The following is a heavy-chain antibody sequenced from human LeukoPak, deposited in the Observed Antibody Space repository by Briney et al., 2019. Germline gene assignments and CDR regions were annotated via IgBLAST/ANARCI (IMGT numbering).Heavy chain of an antibody. CDR2: ISYDGSNK. J-gene: IGHJ4*02. Sequence: GGSLRLSCAGSGFTFSSYGMHWVRQAPGKGLEWVAVISYDGSNKYYADSVKGRFTISRDDSKSTLYLQMNSLRPEDTAVYYCARERAGGRYFDYWGQGTLVTVSS. CDR3: ARERAGGRYFDY. CDR1: GFTFSSYG. V-gene: IGHV3-30*03. D-gene: IGHD1-14*01.